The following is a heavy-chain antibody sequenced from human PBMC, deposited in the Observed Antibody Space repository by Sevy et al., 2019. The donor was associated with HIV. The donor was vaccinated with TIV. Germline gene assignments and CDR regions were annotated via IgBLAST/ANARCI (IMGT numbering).Heavy chain of an antibody. Sequence: GGSLRLSCAASGFTFSTYAMSWVRQAPGKGLEWVSVISGSGGDTYDADSVKGRFTISRDNSKNTRYLQMNSLRAEDTAVYYCAKDAYYYDSSGYSMSQWYYGMDVWGQWTTVTVSS. D-gene: IGHD3-22*01. V-gene: IGHV3-23*01. CDR2: ISGSGGDT. J-gene: IGHJ6*02. CDR1: GFTFSTYA. CDR3: AKDAYYYDSSGYSMSQWYYGMDV.